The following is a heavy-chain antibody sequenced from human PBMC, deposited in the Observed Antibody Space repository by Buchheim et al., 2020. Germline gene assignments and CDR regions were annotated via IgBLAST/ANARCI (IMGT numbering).Heavy chain of an antibody. J-gene: IGHJ4*02. D-gene: IGHD6-19*01. V-gene: IGHV3-30*18. Sequence: QVQLVESGGGVVQPGRSLRLSCAASGFTFSSYGMHWVRQAPGKGLEWVAVISYDGSNKYYADSVKGRFTISRDNSKNTLYLQMNSLRAEDTAVYYCAKAGLYSSGWYSDYWGQGTL. CDR2: ISYDGSNK. CDR1: GFTFSSYG. CDR3: AKAGLYSSGWYSDY.